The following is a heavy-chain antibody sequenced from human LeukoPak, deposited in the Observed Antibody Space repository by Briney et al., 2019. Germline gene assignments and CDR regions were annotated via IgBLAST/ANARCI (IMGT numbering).Heavy chain of an antibody. CDR3: ARGTGTAVY. CDR1: GAPIRSGDYY. V-gene: IGHV4-30-4*01. Sequence: SQTLSLTCTVSGAPIRSGDYYWSWIRQPPGTGLEWIGYIYDSGSTYYNPSLKSRITISVDTSENRFSLKLSSVTAADTAVYYCARGTGTAVYWGQGTLVTVSS. CDR2: IYDSGST. D-gene: IGHD6-19*01. J-gene: IGHJ4*02.